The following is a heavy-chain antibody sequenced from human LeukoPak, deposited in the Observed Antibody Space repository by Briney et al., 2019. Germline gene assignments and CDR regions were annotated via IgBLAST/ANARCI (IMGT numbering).Heavy chain of an antibody. J-gene: IGHJ6*02. CDR1: GGSISSGGYS. V-gene: IGHV4-30-4*01. D-gene: IGHD3-3*01. CDR3: ARVKGYYDFWSGQNYGMDV. Sequence: SQTLSLTCAVSGGSISSGGYSWSWIRQPPGKGLEWIGYIYYSGSTYYNPSLKSRVTISVDTSKNQFSLKLSSVTAADTAVYYCARVKGYYDFWSGQNYGMDVWGQGTTVTVSS. CDR2: IYYSGST.